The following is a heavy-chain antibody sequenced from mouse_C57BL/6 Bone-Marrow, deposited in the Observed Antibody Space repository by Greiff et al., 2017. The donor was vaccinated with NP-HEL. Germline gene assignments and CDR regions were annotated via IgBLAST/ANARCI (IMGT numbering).Heavy chain of an antibody. CDR3: VSSMVTYFHYAMDY. J-gene: IGHJ4*01. CDR2: IRSKSNNYAT. Sequence: EVMLVESGGGLVQPKGSLKLSCAASGFSFNTYAMNWVRQAPGKGLEWVARIRSKSNNYATYYADSVKDRFTISRDDSESMLYLQMNNLKTEDTAMYYCVSSMVTYFHYAMDYWGQGTSVTVSS. CDR1: GFSFNTYA. V-gene: IGHV10-1*01. D-gene: IGHD2-1*01.